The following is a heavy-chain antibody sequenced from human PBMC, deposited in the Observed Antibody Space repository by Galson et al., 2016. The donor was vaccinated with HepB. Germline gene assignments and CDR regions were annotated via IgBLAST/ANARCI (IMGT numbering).Heavy chain of an antibody. D-gene: IGHD1-14*01. J-gene: IGHJ6*02. CDR3: ARERGTGWGLMTVTGGFDV. Sequence: SETLSLTCAVSGASFRGNYWAWIRQTPGRGLEWIGKINHGGLTKYNPSLESRLVLSVDTSKNQISLKLNIVTAADTAIYFCARERGTGWGLMTVTGGFDVWGQGTTIIVSS. CDR1: GASFRGNY. V-gene: IGHV4-34*10. CDR2: INHGGLT.